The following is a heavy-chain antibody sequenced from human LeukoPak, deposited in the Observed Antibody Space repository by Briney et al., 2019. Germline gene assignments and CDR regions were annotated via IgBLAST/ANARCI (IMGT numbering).Heavy chain of an antibody. CDR2: ISSSSSYI. D-gene: IGHD1-20*01. V-gene: IGHV3-21*01. Sequence: GGSLRLSCAASGFTFSSYSMNWVRQAPGKGLEWVSSISSSSSYIYYADSVKGRFTISRDNAKNSLYLQMNSLRAEDTAVYYCARSITGTRRGAFDIWGQGTMVTVSS. CDR1: GFTFSSYS. J-gene: IGHJ3*02. CDR3: ARSITGTRRGAFDI.